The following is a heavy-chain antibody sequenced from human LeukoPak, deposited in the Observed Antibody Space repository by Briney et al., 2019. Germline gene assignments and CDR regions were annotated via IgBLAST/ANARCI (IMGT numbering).Heavy chain of an antibody. CDR1: GGSISSGGYS. CDR2: IYHSGST. D-gene: IGHD1-14*01. V-gene: IGHV4-30-2*01. Sequence: SETLSLTCAVSGGSISSGGYSWSWIRQPPGKGLEWIGYIYHSGSTYYNPSLKSRVTISVDRSKNQFSLKLSSVTAADTAVYYCARGTRRGGFDIWGQGTMVTVSS. CDR3: ARGTRRGGFDI. J-gene: IGHJ3*02.